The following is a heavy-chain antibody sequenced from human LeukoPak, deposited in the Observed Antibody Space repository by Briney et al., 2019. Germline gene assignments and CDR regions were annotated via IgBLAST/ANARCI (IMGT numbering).Heavy chain of an antibody. J-gene: IGHJ4*02. CDR3: AREARIAVAGTDFVY. Sequence: ASVKVSCKASGYTFTSYGISWVRQAPGQGLEWMGWISAYNGNTNYAQKLQGRVTKTTDTSTSTAYMELRSLRSDDTAVYYCAREARIAVAGTDFVYWGQGTLVTVSS. D-gene: IGHD6-19*01. CDR1: GYTFTSYG. CDR2: ISAYNGNT. V-gene: IGHV1-18*01.